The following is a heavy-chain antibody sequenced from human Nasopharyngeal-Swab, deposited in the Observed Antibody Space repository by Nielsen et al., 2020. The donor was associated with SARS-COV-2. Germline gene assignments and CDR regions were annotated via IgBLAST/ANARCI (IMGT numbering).Heavy chain of an antibody. D-gene: IGHD3-10*01. V-gene: IGHV3-33*01. CDR3: VSAGSIEY. J-gene: IGHJ4*02. Sequence: GGSLRLSCVASGFTYKYDMNWVRQAPGKGLEWVSVIWYDGSKKFYAESVKGRFSISRDESKNTVYLQMSSLRVEDTAVYYCVSAGSIEYWGPGTLVTVSS. CDR1: GFTYKYD. CDR2: IWYDGSKK.